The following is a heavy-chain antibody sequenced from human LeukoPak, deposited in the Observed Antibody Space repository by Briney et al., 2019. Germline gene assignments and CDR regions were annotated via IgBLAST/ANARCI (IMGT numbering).Heavy chain of an antibody. CDR1: GGSFRGYY. D-gene: IGHD3-22*01. J-gene: IGHJ5*02. CDR3: AVTAGYYYDSSGYYH. Sequence: SETLSLTCAVYGGSFRGYYWSWIRQPPGKGLEWIGEINHSGSTNYNPPLKSRVTISVDTSKNQFSLKLSSVTAADTAVYYCAVTAGYYYDSSGYYHWGQGTLVTVSS. V-gene: IGHV4-34*01. CDR2: INHSGST.